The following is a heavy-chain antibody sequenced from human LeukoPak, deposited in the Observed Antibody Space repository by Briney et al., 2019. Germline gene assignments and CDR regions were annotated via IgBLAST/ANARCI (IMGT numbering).Heavy chain of an antibody. CDR1: GFTFSRYG. CDR2: IRYDGSNK. D-gene: IGHD7-27*01. J-gene: IGHJ4*02. Sequence: PGGSLRLSCAASGFTFSRYGMHWVRQAPGKGLEWVAFIRYDGSNKVYADSVKGRFTISRDNSKNTLYLQMNSLRPEDTAVYYCVKDREIDWGNSFDCWGQGTLVTVSS. V-gene: IGHV3-30*02. CDR3: VKDREIDWGNSFDC.